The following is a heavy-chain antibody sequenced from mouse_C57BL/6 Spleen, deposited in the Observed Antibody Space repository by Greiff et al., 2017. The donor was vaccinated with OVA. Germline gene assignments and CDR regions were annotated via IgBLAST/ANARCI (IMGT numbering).Heavy chain of an antibody. Sequence: EVQLQQSGTVLARPGASVKMSCKTSGYTFTSYWMHWVKQRPGQGLEWIGAIYPGNSDTSYNQKFKGKAKLTAVTSASTAYMELSSLTNEDSAVYYCTVSYYGSSYVGYFDYWGQGTTLTVSS. V-gene: IGHV1-5*01. CDR3: TVSYYGSSYVGYFDY. CDR1: GYTFTSYW. J-gene: IGHJ2*01. D-gene: IGHD1-1*01. CDR2: IYPGNSDT.